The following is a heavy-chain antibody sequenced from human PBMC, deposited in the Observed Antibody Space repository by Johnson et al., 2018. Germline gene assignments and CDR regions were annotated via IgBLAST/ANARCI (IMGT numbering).Heavy chain of an antibody. J-gene: IGHJ4*02. CDR1: GFTFSSYG. CDR2: ISHAGSNI. CDR3: GACDYGDY. Sequence: QVQLVESGGGVVQPGRSLRLSCAASGFTFSSYGMHWVRQAPGKGLEWITLISHAGSNICYSDSVKGRFTISRDNSKNTVYLQMNSLRVEDTAVYYCGACDYGDYWGQGTLVTVSS. V-gene: IGHV3-30*03.